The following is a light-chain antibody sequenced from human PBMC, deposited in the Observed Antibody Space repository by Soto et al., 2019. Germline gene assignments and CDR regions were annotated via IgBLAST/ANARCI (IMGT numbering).Light chain of an antibody. V-gene: IGKV3-15*01. J-gene: IGKJ5*01. CDR3: QQYKNWPL. CDR1: QSVSSH. CDR2: GAS. Sequence: DIVMTQSPDSLAVSLGERATINCRASQSVSSHLAWYQQKPGQPPRLLIYGASTRATGIPARFSGSGFGTEFTLTISSLQSEDFAVYYCQQYKNWPLFGQGTRLEIK.